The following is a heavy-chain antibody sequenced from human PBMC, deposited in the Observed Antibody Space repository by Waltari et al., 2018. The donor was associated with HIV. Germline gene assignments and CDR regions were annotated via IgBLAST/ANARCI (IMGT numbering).Heavy chain of an antibody. Sequence: QVQLVQSGAEVKKPGASVKVSCKASAYTFTSYDINWVRQATGQGLEWMGWINPNSGNTGYAQKFQGRVTMTKNTSISTAYMELSSLRSEDTAVYYCARSYDYGGNPIYYGMDVWGQGTTVTVSS. CDR1: AYTFTSYD. CDR3: ARSYDYGGNPIYYGMDV. V-gene: IGHV1-8*01. J-gene: IGHJ6*02. D-gene: IGHD4-17*01. CDR2: INPNSGNT.